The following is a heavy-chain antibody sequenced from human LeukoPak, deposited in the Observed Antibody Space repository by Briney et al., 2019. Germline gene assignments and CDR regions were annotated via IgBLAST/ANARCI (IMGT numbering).Heavy chain of an antibody. V-gene: IGHV4-31*03. D-gene: IGHD6-13*01. CDR2: IYHSGNT. CDR1: GGSITSDNYF. CDR3: AREVIAATVTDAFDI. Sequence: SETLSLTCTVSGGSITSDNYFWSWIRHLPGKGLEWIGYIYHSGNTYYNPSLKSRVIMSVAASENQFSLKLSSVTAADTAVYYCAREVIAATVTDAFDIWGPGTLVTVSS. J-gene: IGHJ3*02.